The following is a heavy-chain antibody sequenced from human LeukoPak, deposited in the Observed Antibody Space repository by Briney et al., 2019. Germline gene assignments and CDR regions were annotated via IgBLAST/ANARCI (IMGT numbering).Heavy chain of an antibody. Sequence: SVKVSCKASGGTFSSYAISWVRQAPGQGLEWMGGIIPIFGTANYAQKFQGRVTITADESTSTAYMELSSLRSEDTAVYYCARASPPAYCGGDCYSYYYYYMDVWGKGTTVTISS. CDR2: IIPIFGTA. D-gene: IGHD2-21*02. V-gene: IGHV1-69*13. J-gene: IGHJ6*03. CDR3: ARASPPAYCGGDCYSYYYYYMDV. CDR1: GGTFSSYA.